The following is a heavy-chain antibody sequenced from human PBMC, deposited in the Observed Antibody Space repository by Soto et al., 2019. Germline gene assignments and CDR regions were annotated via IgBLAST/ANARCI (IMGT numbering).Heavy chain of an antibody. Sequence: SQTLSLTCAISGDSVSSNSAAWNWIRQSPSRGLEWLGRTYYRSTWYNDYAVSVKSRITINPDTSKNQFSLQLNSVTPEDTAVYYCARGPMVRGVPPMDVWGKGTTVTVSS. J-gene: IGHJ6*03. CDR1: GDSVSSNSAA. V-gene: IGHV6-1*01. D-gene: IGHD3-10*01. CDR2: TYYRSTWYN. CDR3: ARGPMVRGVPPMDV.